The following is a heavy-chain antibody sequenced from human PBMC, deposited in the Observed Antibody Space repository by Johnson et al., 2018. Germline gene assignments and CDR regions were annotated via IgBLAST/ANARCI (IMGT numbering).Heavy chain of an antibody. D-gene: IGHD3-22*01. J-gene: IGHJ3*02. V-gene: IGHV3-11*06. CDR1: GFTFSDYY. Sequence: QVQLVQAGGGLVKPGGSLRLSCAASGFTFSDYYMSWIRQAPGKGLEWVSYISSGSTYIYYADSLKGRFPISRDNAKNSLYLQMNSLRAEDTAVYYCARDPYDSSGYNAFDIWGQGTMVTVSS. CDR2: ISSGSTYI. CDR3: ARDPYDSSGYNAFDI.